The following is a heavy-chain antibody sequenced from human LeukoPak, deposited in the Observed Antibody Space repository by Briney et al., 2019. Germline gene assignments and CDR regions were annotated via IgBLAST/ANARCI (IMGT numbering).Heavy chain of an antibody. J-gene: IGHJ4*02. V-gene: IGHV4-30-2*01. Sequence: PSETLSLTCAVSGGSISSGGYSWSWIRQPPGTGLEWIGYIYHSGSTYYNPSLKSRVTISVDRSKNQFSLKLSSVTAADTAVYYCARLNSYPYYYDSSGYYFDYWDQGTLVTVSS. CDR2: IYHSGST. CDR3: ARLNSYPYYYDSSGYYFDY. D-gene: IGHD3-22*01. CDR1: GGSISSGGYS.